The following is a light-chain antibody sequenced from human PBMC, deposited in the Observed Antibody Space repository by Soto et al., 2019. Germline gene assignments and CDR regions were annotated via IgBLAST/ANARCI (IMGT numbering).Light chain of an antibody. CDR2: SYY. J-gene: IGLJ2*01. V-gene: IGLV1-44*01. CDR1: SSNIGSNS. CDR3: AAWDDSLNGVV. Sequence: QSVLTQPPSASGTPGQRVTISCSGSSSNIGSNSVNWYQQLPGTAPKLLIYSYYQRPSGVPDRFSGPKSGTSASLAISGLQSEDEADYYCAAWDDSLNGVVFGGGTKVTVL.